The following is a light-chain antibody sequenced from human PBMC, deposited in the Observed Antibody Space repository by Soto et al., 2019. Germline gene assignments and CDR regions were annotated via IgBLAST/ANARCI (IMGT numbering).Light chain of an antibody. CDR3: KSYAGSNTYV. CDR2: DDS. Sequence: SYELTQPPSVSVAPGQTARITCGGNNIGSKSVHWYQQKPGQAPVLVVYDDSDRPSGVPDRFSGSKSGNTASLTVSGLQAADEADYFCKSYAGSNTYVFGSGTKLTVL. CDR1: NIGSKS. V-gene: IGLV3-21*02. J-gene: IGLJ1*01.